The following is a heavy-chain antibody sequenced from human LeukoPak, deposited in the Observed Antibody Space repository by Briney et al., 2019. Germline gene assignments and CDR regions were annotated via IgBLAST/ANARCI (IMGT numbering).Heavy chain of an antibody. Sequence: GGSLRLSCAASGLTFSSFGMHWVRQAPGKGLEWVSAITDAVGSTHYADSVKGRFTISSDNSKNTVYLQMNSLRPEDMAVYYCAKEIFSGLLYIDYWGQGTLVTVSS. CDR3: AKEIFSGLLYIDY. D-gene: IGHD5-12*01. CDR2: ITDAVGST. V-gene: IGHV3-23*01. CDR1: GLTFSSFG. J-gene: IGHJ4*02.